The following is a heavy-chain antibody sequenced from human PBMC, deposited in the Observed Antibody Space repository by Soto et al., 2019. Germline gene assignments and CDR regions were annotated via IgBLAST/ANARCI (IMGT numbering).Heavy chain of an antibody. V-gene: IGHV4-61*08. CDR3: ARVFLVVTAIDY. Sequence: QVQLQESGPGLVKPSETLSLTCTVSGGSVSSGGYYWSWIRQPPGKGLEWIGYIYYSGSTNYNPSLKSRVTISVDTSKNQFSLKLSSVTAADTAVYYCARVFLVVTAIDYWGQGTLVTVSS. J-gene: IGHJ4*02. CDR1: GGSVSSGGYY. D-gene: IGHD2-21*02. CDR2: IYYSGST.